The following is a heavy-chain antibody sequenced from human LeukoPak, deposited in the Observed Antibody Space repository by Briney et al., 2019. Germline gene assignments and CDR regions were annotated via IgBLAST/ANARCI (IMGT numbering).Heavy chain of an antibody. Sequence: SETLSLTCTVSVDSISGYYWSWIRQPPGKGLEWIGYMYYSGNTNYNPSLKSRLTTSLDTSKNQFSLKLSSVTDADTAVYYCARGKYYFDYWGQGTLVTVSS. CDR2: MYYSGNT. J-gene: IGHJ4*02. CDR1: VDSISGYY. V-gene: IGHV4-59*01. CDR3: ARGKYYFDY.